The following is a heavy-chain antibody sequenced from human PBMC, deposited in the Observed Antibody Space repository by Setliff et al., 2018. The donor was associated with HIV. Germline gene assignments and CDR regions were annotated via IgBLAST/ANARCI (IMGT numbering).Heavy chain of an antibody. J-gene: IGHJ4*02. D-gene: IGHD6-19*01. Sequence: SETLSLTCAVYGGSFSGSYWSWIRQPPGKGLEWIGEINHSGSTNYNPSLKSRVTISVDKSKNQVSLKLTSVTAADTAVYYCASHIAVGPLGYFDYWGQGTPVTVSS. CDR1: GGSFSGSY. CDR3: ASHIAVGPLGYFDY. CDR2: INHSGST. V-gene: IGHV4-34*01.